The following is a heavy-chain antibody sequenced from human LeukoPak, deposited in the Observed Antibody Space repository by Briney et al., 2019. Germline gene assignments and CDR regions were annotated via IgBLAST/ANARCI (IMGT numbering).Heavy chain of an antibody. V-gene: IGHV4-59*01. CDR3: ARGGASSEWCDP. Sequence: SETLSLTCTVSGDSISDYYWRWIRQPPGKGLEWIAFIHSSGTTHYNPSLKSRVSISVDTSNNQFSLSVNSVTAADTAVYYCARGGASSEWCDPWGQGTLVTVSS. CDR1: GDSISDYY. CDR2: IHSSGTT. D-gene: IGHD6-25*01. J-gene: IGHJ5*02.